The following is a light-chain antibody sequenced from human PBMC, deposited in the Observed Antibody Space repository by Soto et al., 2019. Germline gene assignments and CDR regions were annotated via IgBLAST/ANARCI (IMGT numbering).Light chain of an antibody. Sequence: DIELTQSPGTLSLSPGERATLSCRASQSVSRSYLAWYQQMPGQAPRLLIYGASSRATGIPDRFSGSGSGTDFTLTISRLEPEDFAVYYCQQYGNSPPYTFGQGTKLEIK. CDR2: GAS. CDR3: QQYGNSPPYT. CDR1: QSVSRSY. J-gene: IGKJ2*01. V-gene: IGKV3-20*01.